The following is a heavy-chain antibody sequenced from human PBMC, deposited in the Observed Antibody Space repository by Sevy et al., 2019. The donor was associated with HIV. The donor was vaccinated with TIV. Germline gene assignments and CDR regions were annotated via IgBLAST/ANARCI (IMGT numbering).Heavy chain of an antibody. Sequence: SQTLSLTCVVSGGSFSGYFWSGIRQPPGKGLEWIGEINHSGSTNYNPSLKGRVTISVDTSKNQFSLKLSSVTAADTAVYYCAREGGDYDILTGYSPRYGMDVWGQGTTVTVS. V-gene: IGHV4-34*01. CDR3: AREGGDYDILTGYSPRYGMDV. D-gene: IGHD3-9*01. J-gene: IGHJ6*02. CDR1: GGSFSGYF. CDR2: INHSGST.